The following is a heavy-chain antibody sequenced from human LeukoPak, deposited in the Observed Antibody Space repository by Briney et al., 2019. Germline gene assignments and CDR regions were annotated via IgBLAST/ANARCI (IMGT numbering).Heavy chain of an antibody. CDR1: GYTFTGYY. J-gene: IGHJ4*02. CDR2: INPNSGGT. CDR3: ARAPMIVVVFPPRLDY. D-gene: IGHD3-22*01. Sequence: ASVKVSCKTSGYTFTGYYMHWVRQAPGQGLEWMGWINPNSGGTNYAQKFQDRVTMAGDTSISTAYMELSRLTSDDTAVYYCARAPMIVVVFPPRLDYWGQGTLVTVSS. V-gene: IGHV1-2*02.